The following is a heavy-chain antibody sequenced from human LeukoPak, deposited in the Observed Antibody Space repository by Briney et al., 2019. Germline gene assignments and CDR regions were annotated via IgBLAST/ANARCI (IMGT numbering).Heavy chain of an antibody. V-gene: IGHV1-2*04. CDR1: GYTFTGCY. Sequence: ASVKVSCKASGYTFTGCYMHWMRQAPGQGLEWMGWINPNSGGTNYAQKFQGWVTMTRDTSISTAYMELSRLRSDDTAVYYCARGMTTVTPDAFDIWGQGTMVTVSS. CDR3: ARGMTTVTPDAFDI. D-gene: IGHD4-11*01. CDR2: INPNSGGT. J-gene: IGHJ3*02.